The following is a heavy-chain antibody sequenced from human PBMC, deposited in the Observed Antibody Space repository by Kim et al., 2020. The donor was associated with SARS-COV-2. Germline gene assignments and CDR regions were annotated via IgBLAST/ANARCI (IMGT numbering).Heavy chain of an antibody. Sequence: GGSLRLSCAASGFTFSSYAMSWVRQAPGKGLEWVSAISGSGVSTYYADSLRGRFTISRDNSKNTLYLQMYSLRADDTAVYYCAMGPYGCSRYVPFDYWGQGTLVTVSS. J-gene: IGHJ4*02. CDR2: ISGSGVST. D-gene: IGHD6-13*01. CDR1: GFTFSSYA. CDR3: AMGPYGCSRYVPFDY. V-gene: IGHV3-23*01.